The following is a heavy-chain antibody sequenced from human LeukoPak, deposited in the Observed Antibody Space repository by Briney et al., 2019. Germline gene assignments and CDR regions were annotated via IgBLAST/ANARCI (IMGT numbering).Heavy chain of an antibody. Sequence: GGSLRLSCAASGFTFSSYGMHWVRQAPGKGLEWVAVISYDGSNKYYADSVKGRFTISRDNSKNTLYLQMNSLRAEDTAVYYCARERLAYCGGDCYPTYYYYGMDVWGQGTTVTVSS. V-gene: IGHV3-30*03. D-gene: IGHD2-21*02. CDR3: ARERLAYCGGDCYPTYYYYGMDV. J-gene: IGHJ6*02. CDR1: GFTFSSYG. CDR2: ISYDGSNK.